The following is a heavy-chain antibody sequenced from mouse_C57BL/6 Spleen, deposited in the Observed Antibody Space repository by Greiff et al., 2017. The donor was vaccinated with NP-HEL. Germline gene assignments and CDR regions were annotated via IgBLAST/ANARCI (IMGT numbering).Heavy chain of an antibody. CDR2: IYPGDGDT. V-gene: IGHV1-82*01. J-gene: IGHJ3*01. CDR3: ARKAWFAY. Sequence: QVQLKQSGPELVKPGASVKISCKASGYAFSSSWMNWVKQRPGKGLEWIGRIYPGDGDTNYNGKFKGKATLTADKSSSTAYMQLSSLTSEDSAVYFCARKAWFAYWGQGTLVTVSA. CDR1: GYAFSSSW.